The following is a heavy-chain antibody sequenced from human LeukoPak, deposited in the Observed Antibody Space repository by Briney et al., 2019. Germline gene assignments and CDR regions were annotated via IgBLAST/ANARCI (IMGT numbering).Heavy chain of an antibody. CDR2: IYYSGST. D-gene: IGHD6-19*01. V-gene: IGHV4-30-4*01. CDR3: AREASGWYVSQFDY. CDR1: GGSISSGDYY. J-gene: IGHJ4*02. Sequence: PSETLSLTCTVSGGSISSGDYYWNWIRQPPGKGLEWIGYIYYSGSTYYNPSLKSRVTISVDTSKNQFSLKLSSVTAADTAVYYCAREASGWYVSQFDYWGQGTLVTVSS.